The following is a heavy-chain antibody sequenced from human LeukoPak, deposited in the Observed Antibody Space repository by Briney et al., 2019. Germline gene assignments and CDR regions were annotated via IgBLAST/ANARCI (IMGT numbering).Heavy chain of an antibody. Sequence: PSETLSLTCTVSGGSISSSSYYWGWIRQPPGKGLEWIGSIYYSGSTYYNPSLKSRVTISVDTSKNQFSLKLSSVTAADTAVYYCARLGYCSGGSCYSLPPDYWGQGTLVTASS. CDR3: ARLGYCSGGSCYSLPPDY. V-gene: IGHV4-39*01. CDR2: IYYSGST. CDR1: GGSISSSSYY. J-gene: IGHJ4*02. D-gene: IGHD2-15*01.